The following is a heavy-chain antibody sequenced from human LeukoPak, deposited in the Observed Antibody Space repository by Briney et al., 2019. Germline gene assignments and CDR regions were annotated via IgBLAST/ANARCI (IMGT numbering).Heavy chain of an antibody. J-gene: IGHJ3*02. CDR2: ISYDGSNK. Sequence: PGGSLRLSCAASGFTFSSYAMHWVRQAPGKGLEWVAVISYDGSNKYYADSVKGRFTISRDNSKNTLYLQMNSLRAEDTAVYYCARLREVATINDAFDIWGQGTMVTVSS. CDR1: GFTFSSYA. V-gene: IGHV3-30-3*01. D-gene: IGHD5-12*01. CDR3: ARLREVATINDAFDI.